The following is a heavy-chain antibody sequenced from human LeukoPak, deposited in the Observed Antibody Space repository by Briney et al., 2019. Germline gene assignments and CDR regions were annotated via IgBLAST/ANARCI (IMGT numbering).Heavy chain of an antibody. CDR1: GGTFSSYA. CDR3: AREGGVDTMVRGSPPDWFDP. V-gene: IGHV1-69*13. J-gene: IGHJ5*02. Sequence: ASVKVSCKASGGTFSSYAITWVRQAPGQGLEWMGGIIPIFDTSNYAQKFQGRVTFTSDDSTSTAYMELSSLRSEDTAVYYCAREGGVDTMVRGSPPDWFDPWGQGTLVTVSS. D-gene: IGHD3-10*01. CDR2: IIPIFDTS.